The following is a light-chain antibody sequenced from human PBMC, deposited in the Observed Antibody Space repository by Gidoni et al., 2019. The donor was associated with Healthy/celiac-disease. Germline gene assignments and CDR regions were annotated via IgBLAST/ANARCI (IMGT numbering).Light chain of an antibody. CDR2: GAS. Sequence: EIVMTQSPATLSVSPGERATLSCRASQSVSSNLAWYQQKPGQAPRRLIYGASTRATGIPASFSGSGSGTEFTLTISSLQSEDFAVYYWQQYNNWPPITFXXXTRLEIK. CDR1: QSVSSN. CDR3: QQYNNWPPIT. J-gene: IGKJ5*01. V-gene: IGKV3-15*01.